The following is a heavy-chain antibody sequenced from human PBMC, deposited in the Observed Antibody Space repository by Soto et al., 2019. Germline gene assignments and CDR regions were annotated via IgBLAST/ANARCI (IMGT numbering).Heavy chain of an antibody. V-gene: IGHV4-34*01. Sequence: SETLSLTCAVYGGSFSGYYWSWIRQPPGKGLEWIGEINHSGSTNYNPSLKSRVTISVDTSKNQFSLKLSSVTAADTAVYYCARGRLPLDAIFEVVVRRDYYYYYMDVWGKGTTVTVSS. CDR2: INHSGST. D-gene: IGHD3-3*01. CDR3: ARGRLPLDAIFEVVVRRDYYYYYMDV. CDR1: GGSFSGYY. J-gene: IGHJ6*03.